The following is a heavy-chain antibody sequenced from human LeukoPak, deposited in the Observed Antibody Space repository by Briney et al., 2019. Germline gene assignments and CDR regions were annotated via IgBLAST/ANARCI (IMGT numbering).Heavy chain of an antibody. CDR3: AKFATRAVTSAFDY. CDR2: ISGSGGST. Sequence: GGSLRLSRAASGFTFSSYAMSWVRQAPGKGLEWVSAISGSGGSTYYADSVKGRFTISRDNSKNTLYLQINSLRAEDTAVYYCAKFATRAVTSAFDYWGQGTLVTVSS. J-gene: IGHJ4*02. D-gene: IGHD1-14*01. CDR1: GFTFSSYA. V-gene: IGHV3-23*01.